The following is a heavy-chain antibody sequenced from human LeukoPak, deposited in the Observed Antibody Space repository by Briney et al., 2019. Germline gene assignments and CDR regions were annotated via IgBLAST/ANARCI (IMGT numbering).Heavy chain of an antibody. CDR1: GFTLSRYV. CDR2: ISVRGGSS. D-gene: IGHD6-19*01. CDR3: AKPVAGTGYFDY. J-gene: IGHJ4*02. V-gene: IGHV3-23*01. Sequence: GGSLSLSRAVSGFTLSRYVMSSVRQAPGKGLGWVSTISVRGGSSYNADSVKGRFTIPRDNSKNTLYLQMNSLRAEDTAVYYFAKPVAGTGYFDYWGQGTLVTVSS.